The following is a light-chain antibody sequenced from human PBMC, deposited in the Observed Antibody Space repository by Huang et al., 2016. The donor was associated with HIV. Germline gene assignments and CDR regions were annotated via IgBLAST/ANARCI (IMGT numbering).Light chain of an antibody. J-gene: IGKJ2*01. CDR2: DAS. Sequence: DIQMTQSPSSLSASVGDRVTITCQASQDIRKYLNWYQQKPGKAPNLLIYDASNLQTGVPSRCGGGGSGTDFTFTSSSLQPEDIATYYCQQSDSLPYTFGQGTKLEIK. CDR1: QDIRKY. V-gene: IGKV1-33*01. CDR3: QQSDSLPYT.